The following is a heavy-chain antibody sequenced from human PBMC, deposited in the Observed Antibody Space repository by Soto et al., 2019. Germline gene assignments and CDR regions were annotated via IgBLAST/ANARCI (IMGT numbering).Heavy chain of an antibody. V-gene: IGHV3-30-3*01. CDR3: AGGGGGGSGSDYGEFDY. D-gene: IGHD3-10*01. CDR1: GFTYSSSA. CDR2: ISDDGSNK. Sequence: QVQLVESGGGVVQPGRSLRLSCAASGFTYSSSAMHWVRQAPGKGLEWVAVISDDGSNKYYADSVKGRFTTSRDNSNNTLYLQKNRLRAGDTAAYYCAGGGGGGSGSDYGEFDYWGQGTLVTVSS. J-gene: IGHJ4*02.